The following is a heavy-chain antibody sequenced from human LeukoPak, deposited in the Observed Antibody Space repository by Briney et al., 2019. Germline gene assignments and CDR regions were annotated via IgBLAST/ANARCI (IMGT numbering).Heavy chain of an antibody. J-gene: IGHJ4*02. Sequence: GGSLRLSCAASGFTFSSYSMNWVRQAPGKGLEWVSSISSSSSYIYYADSVKGRFTISRDNAKNSLYLQVNSLRAEDTAVYYCARGSDCSGGSCYLLAWWGQGTLVTVSS. CDR3: ARGSDCSGGSCYLLAW. CDR2: ISSSSSYI. D-gene: IGHD2-15*01. V-gene: IGHV3-21*01. CDR1: GFTFSSYS.